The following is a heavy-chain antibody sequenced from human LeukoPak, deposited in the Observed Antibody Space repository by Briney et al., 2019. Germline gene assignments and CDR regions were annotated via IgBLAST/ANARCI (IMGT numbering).Heavy chain of an antibody. J-gene: IGHJ4*02. CDR3: ARDGYNFAHGPLFDY. CDR1: GFTFSSYS. CDR2: ISSSSSYI. V-gene: IGHV3-21*01. D-gene: IGHD5-24*01. Sequence: PGGPLRLSCAASGFTFSSYSMNWVRQAPGKGLEWVSSISSSSSYIYYADSVKGRFTISRDNAKNSLYLQMNSLRAEDTAVYYCARDGYNFAHGPLFDYWGQGTLVTVSS.